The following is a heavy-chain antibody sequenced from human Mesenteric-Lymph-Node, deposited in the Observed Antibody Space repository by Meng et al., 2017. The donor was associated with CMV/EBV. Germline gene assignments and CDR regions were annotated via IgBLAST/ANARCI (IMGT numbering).Heavy chain of an antibody. J-gene: IGHJ4*02. CDR3: GREALETFWVIDY. CDR2: ISSSSSYI. D-gene: IGHD1-1*01. V-gene: IGHV3-21*01. CDR1: GFTFSSYS. Sequence: GESLKISCAASGFTFSSYSMNWVRQAPGKGLEWVSSISSSSSYIYYADSVKGRFTISRDNAKNSLYLQMNSLRAEDTAVYYCGREALETFWVIDYWGQGTLVTVSS.